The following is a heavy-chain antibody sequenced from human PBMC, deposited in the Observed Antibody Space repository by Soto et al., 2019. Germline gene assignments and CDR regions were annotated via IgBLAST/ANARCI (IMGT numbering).Heavy chain of an antibody. CDR2: IKSKTDGGTT. V-gene: IGHV3-15*01. CDR1: GFTFSNAW. Sequence: PVGSRRPPGAASGFTFSNAWMSWARQAPGKGLEWVGRIKSKTDGGTTDYAAPVKGRFTSSRDDSKNTLYLQMNSLKTEDTAVYYCTTAIVVVHWGQGTLVTVSS. CDR3: TTAIVVVH. J-gene: IGHJ4*02. D-gene: IGHD2-15*01.